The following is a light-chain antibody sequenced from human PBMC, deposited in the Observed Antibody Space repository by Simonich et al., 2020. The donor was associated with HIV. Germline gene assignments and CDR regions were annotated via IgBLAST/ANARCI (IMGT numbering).Light chain of an antibody. V-gene: IGLV2-8*01. CDR3: SSYAGSNMVV. J-gene: IGLJ2*01. CDR2: DVS. CDR1: SSDVGGSNY. Sequence: QSALTQPASVSGSPGQSLTISCTGTSSDVGGSNYVSWYQQHPGKSPKLMMYDVSNRPSGVPDCFSGSKSGNTASLTVSGLQAEDEADYYCSSYAGSNMVVFGGGTKLTVL.